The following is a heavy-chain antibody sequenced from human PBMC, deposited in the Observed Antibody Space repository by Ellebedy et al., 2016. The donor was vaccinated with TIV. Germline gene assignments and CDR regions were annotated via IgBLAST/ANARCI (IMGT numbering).Heavy chain of an antibody. CDR3: ARSVIVPAADYFDY. CDR2: INHSGSS. D-gene: IGHD2-2*01. J-gene: IGHJ4*02. V-gene: IGHV4-34*01. CDR1: GGTFSDYY. Sequence: SETLSLXXAVYGGTFSDYYWSWIRQSPGKGLEWIGEINHSGSSNYNPSLKSRVTISVDTSKNQFSLKLRSVTAADTAVYYCARSVIVPAADYFDYWGQGTLVTVSS.